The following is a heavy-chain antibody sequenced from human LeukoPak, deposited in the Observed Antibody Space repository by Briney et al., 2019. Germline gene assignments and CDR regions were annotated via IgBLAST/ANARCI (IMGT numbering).Heavy chain of an antibody. CDR1: GFTFSNAW. V-gene: IGHV3-15*01. CDR2: IKSKTDGGTT. J-gene: IGHJ4*02. D-gene: IGHD3-16*01. CDR3: TTSLGFFHEFDY. Sequence: GGSLRLSCAASGFTFSNAWMSWVRQAPGKGLEWVGRIKSKTDGGTTDYAAPVKGRFTISRDDSKNTLYLQMNSLKTEDTAVHYCTTSLGFFHEFDYWGQGTLVTVSS.